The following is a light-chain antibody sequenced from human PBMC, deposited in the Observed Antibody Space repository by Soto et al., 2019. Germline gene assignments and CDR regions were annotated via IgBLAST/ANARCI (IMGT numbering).Light chain of an antibody. V-gene: IGKV3-15*01. CDR2: GAS. CDR1: QSVRSN. CDR3: QQYSAWPLT. Sequence: EIVMTQSPATLSVSPGERATLFCRASQSVRSNFLAWYQQKPGQAPGLLIYGASTRATGVPARFSGSGSGTEFTLTISSLQSEDFAVYYCQQYSAWPLTFGGGTKVEIK. J-gene: IGKJ4*01.